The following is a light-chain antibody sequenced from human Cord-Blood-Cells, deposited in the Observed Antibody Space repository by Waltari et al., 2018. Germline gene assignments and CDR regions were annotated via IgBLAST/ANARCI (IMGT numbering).Light chain of an antibody. CDR2: DVS. V-gene: IGLV2-11*01. CDR1: SSDVVGYNY. J-gene: IGLJ3*02. CDR3: CSYAGSYTRV. Sequence: QSALTQPRSVSGSPGQSVTISCTGTSSDVVGYNYASWYQQHPGKAPKLMIYDVSKRPSGVPDRFSGSKSGNTASLTISGLQAEDEADYYCCSYAGSYTRVFGGGTKLTVL.